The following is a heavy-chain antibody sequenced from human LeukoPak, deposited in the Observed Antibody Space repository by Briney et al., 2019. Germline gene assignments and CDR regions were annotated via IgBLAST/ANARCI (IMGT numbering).Heavy chain of an antibody. Sequence: ASVKVSCKASGYTFTGYYMHWVRQAPGQGLEWMGWINPNSGGTNYAQKFQGRVTMTRDTSISTAYMELSRLRSDDTAVYYRARVWLSSSPRPMDVWGKGTTVTVSS. CDR1: GYTFTGYY. V-gene: IGHV1-2*02. D-gene: IGHD6-13*01. CDR2: INPNSGGT. J-gene: IGHJ6*03. CDR3: ARVWLSSSPRPMDV.